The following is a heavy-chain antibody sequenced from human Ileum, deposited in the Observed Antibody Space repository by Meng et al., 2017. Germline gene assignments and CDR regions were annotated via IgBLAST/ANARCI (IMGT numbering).Heavy chain of an antibody. D-gene: IGHD2/OR15-2a*01. V-gene: IGHV3-7*01. Sequence: EVEQVESGGALVKPGGSLRLSCAASGFTFSNYWMSWVRQSPGKGLEWVANIKQDESEKYFMDSVKGRFTVSRDNAKNSLYLQMNSLRAEDTAVYYCAILGFQGIDPWGQGTLVTVSS. J-gene: IGHJ5*02. CDR1: GFTFSNYW. CDR3: AILGFQGIDP. CDR2: IKQDESEK.